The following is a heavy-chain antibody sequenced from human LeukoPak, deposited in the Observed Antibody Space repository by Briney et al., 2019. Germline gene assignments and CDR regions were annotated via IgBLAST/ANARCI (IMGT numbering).Heavy chain of an antibody. CDR3: ARSLPAVRRGSGSYKWFDP. CDR1: GYTFTSYY. Sequence: ASVKVSCKASGYTFTSYYMHWVRQAPGQGLEWMGIINPSGGSTRYAQEFQGRVTMTRDTSTSTVYMELSSLRSEDTAVYYCARSLPAVRRGSGSYKWFDPWGQGTLVTVSS. V-gene: IGHV1-46*01. J-gene: IGHJ5*02. D-gene: IGHD3-10*01. CDR2: INPSGGST.